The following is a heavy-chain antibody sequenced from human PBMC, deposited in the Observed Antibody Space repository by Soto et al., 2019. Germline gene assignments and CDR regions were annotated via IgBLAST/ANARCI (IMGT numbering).Heavy chain of an antibody. Sequence: SETLSLTCAVYGGSFSGYYWSWIRQPPGKGLEWIGEINHSGSTNYNPSLKSRVTISVDTSKNQFSLKLSSVTAADTAVYYCARGLGLRYFDWLPRHNYFDYWGQGTLVTVSS. CDR1: GGSFSGYY. D-gene: IGHD3-9*01. CDR2: INHSGST. J-gene: IGHJ4*02. CDR3: ARGLGLRYFDWLPRHNYFDY. V-gene: IGHV4-34*01.